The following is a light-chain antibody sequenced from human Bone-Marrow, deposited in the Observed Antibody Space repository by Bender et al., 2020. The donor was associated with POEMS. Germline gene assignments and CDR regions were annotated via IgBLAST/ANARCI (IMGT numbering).Light chain of an antibody. Sequence: QSALTQPASVSGSPGQSITISCTGTSSDVGNYNFVSWYQQHPGKAPKLIIYEVTKRPSGVSNRFSASKSGDTASLTISGLQAEDEADYSCCSCAGSYWVFGGGTKLTVL. CDR3: CSCAGSYWV. V-gene: IGLV2-23*02. J-gene: IGLJ3*02. CDR2: EVT. CDR1: SSDVGNYNF.